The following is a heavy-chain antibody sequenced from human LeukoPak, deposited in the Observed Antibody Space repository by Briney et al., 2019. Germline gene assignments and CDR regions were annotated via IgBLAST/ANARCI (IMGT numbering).Heavy chain of an antibody. CDR1: GYTFTDYY. Sequence: ASVKVSCKASGYTFTDYYMHWVRQAPGQGLEWMGWINPKSGGTNYAQKFQGRVSMTRDTSISTAYMELCRLTSDDTAVYHCARATGFDYWGQGTLVTVSS. V-gene: IGHV1-2*02. CDR3: ARATGFDY. D-gene: IGHD1-1*01. CDR2: INPKSGGT. J-gene: IGHJ4*02.